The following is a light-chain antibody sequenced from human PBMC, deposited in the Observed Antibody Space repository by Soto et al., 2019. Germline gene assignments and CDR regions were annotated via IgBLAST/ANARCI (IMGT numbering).Light chain of an antibody. CDR2: EDN. CDR3: QSYDSSNQV. Sequence: NFMLTQPHSVSESPGKTVTISCTRSSCSIASNYVQWYQQRPGSAPTTVIYEDNQRPSGVPDRFSGSIDSSSNSASLTISGLKTEDEADYCCQSYDSSNQVFGGGTKVTVL. J-gene: IGLJ2*01. V-gene: IGLV6-57*04. CDR1: SCSIASNY.